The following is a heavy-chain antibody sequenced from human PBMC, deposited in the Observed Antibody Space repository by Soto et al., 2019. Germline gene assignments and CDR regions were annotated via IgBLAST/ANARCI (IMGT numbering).Heavy chain of an antibody. J-gene: IGHJ4*02. V-gene: IGHV3-11*01. CDR2: ISSSGSTT. D-gene: IGHD5-12*01. CDR1: GFTFSDYY. Sequence: PGGTLRLSCAASGFTFSDYYLSWSRQAPGKGLEWVSYISSSGSTTYDADSVKGRCTISRDHAKNSLYLQMNSLRAEDTAVYYCPRDRGRLRFAYWGQGPLVTVSS. CDR3: PRDRGRLRFAY.